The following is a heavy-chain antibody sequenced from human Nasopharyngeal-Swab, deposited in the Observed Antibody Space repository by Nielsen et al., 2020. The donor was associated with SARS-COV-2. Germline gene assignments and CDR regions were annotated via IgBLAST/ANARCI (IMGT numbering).Heavy chain of an antibody. CDR1: GGSFTSYY. Sequence: SETLSLTCVVYGGSFTSYYWGWIRQPPGKGLEWIAEINHSGNTHYNPSLKRRVTMSVDTSKNQFSLRLSSVTAADTAVYYCARGLSGVVPAPILGLGPFYSYYYMDVWGKGTTVTVSS. J-gene: IGHJ6*03. CDR2: INHSGNT. V-gene: IGHV4-34*01. D-gene: IGHD2-2*01. CDR3: ARGLSGVVPAPILGLGPFYSYYYMDV.